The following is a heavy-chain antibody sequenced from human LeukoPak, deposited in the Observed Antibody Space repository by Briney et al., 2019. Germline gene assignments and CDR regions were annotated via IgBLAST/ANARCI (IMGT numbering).Heavy chain of an antibody. CDR2: INSDGTTT. V-gene: IGHV3-74*01. CDR1: GFTFSTYW. Sequence: GGSLRLSCAASGFTFSTYWMHWVRQGPGKGLVWVSRINSDGTTTNYADSVKGRFTISRDNAKNTLYLQMNSLRAEDTAVYYCAKDGGTRVYNYWGQGTLVTVSS. D-gene: IGHD2-8*01. J-gene: IGHJ4*02. CDR3: AKDGGTRVYNY.